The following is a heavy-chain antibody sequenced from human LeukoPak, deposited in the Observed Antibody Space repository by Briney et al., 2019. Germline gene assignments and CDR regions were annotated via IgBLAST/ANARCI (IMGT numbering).Heavy chain of an antibody. CDR2: ISGSSAYI. J-gene: IGHJ4*02. D-gene: IGHD6-19*01. CDR3: ARVKGVAVAATGFDS. CDR1: GFTFSSSA. V-gene: IGHV3-21*01. Sequence: GGSLRLSCAASGFTFSSSAMNWVRQAPGKGLEWVSSISGSSAYIYYADSVKGRFTISRDNAKNSLYLQMNSLRADDTAVYYCARVKGVAVAATGFDSWGQGTLVTVSS.